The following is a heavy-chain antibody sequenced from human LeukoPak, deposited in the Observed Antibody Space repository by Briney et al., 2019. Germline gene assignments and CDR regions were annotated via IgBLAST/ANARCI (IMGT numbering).Heavy chain of an antibody. CDR3: AREFPSSSARSAAFDI. Sequence: SQTLSLTCTVSGGSISSGGYYWSWIRQHPGKGLEWIGYIYYSGSTYYNPSLKSRVTISVDTSKNQFSLKLSSVTAADTAVYYCAREFPSSSARSAAFDIWGQGTMVTVSS. J-gene: IGHJ3*02. CDR2: IYYSGST. CDR1: GGSISSGGYY. V-gene: IGHV4-31*03. D-gene: IGHD6-6*01.